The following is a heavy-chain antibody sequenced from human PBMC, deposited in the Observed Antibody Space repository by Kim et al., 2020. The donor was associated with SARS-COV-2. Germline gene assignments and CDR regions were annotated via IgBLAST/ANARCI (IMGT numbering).Heavy chain of an antibody. CDR1: GFTFSSYA. CDR2: ISASGGST. V-gene: IGHV3-23*01. J-gene: IGHJ6*02. CDR3: AKDRGWGFGLNGMDV. D-gene: IGHD3-10*01. Sequence: GGSLRLSCAASGFTFSSYAMNWVRQFPGKGLEWVSGISASGGSTYYADSVKGRFTIFRDRSTKTLYLQMDSLRVEDTALYYCAKDRGWGFGLNGMDVWGQGTTVTVSS.